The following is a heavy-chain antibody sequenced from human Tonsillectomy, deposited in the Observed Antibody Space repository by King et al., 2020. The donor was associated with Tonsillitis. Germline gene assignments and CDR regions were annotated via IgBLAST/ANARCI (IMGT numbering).Heavy chain of an antibody. CDR3: ARDPGVATIWDRPIDY. D-gene: IGHD5-12*01. J-gene: IGHJ4*02. CDR1: GFTFVDYG. V-gene: IGHV3-20*04. CDR2: INWNGGST. Sequence: VQLVESGGGVVRPGGSLRLSCAASGFTFVDYGMTWVRQAPGKGLEWVSDINWNGGSTGYADSVKGRFTISRDNAKNSLYLQMNSLRAEDTALYYCARDPGVATIWDRPIDYWGQGTLVTVCS.